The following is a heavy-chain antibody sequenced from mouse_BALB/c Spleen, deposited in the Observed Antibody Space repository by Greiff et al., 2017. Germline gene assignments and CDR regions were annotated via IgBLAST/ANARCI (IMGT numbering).Heavy chain of an antibody. CDR3: ARRDGYYDYAMDY. CDR2: ISGGGSYT. J-gene: IGHJ4*01. V-gene: IGHV5-6*02. Sequence: EVKLEESGGDLVKPGGSLKLSCAASGFTFSSYGMSWVRQTPDKRLEWVATISGGGSYTYYPDSVKGRFTISRDNAKNTLYLQMSSLKSEDTAMYYCARRDGYYDYAMDYWGQGTSVTVSS. CDR1: GFTFSSYG. D-gene: IGHD2-3*01.